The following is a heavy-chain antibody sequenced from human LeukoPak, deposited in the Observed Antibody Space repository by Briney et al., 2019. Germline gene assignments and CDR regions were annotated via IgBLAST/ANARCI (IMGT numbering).Heavy chain of an antibody. V-gene: IGHV4-34*01. CDR2: INHSGST. J-gene: IGHJ4*02. CDR1: GGSFSGYY. Sequence: SETLSLTCAVSGGSFSGYYWSWIRQPPGKGLEWIGEINHSGSTNYNPSLKSRVTISVDTSKNQFSLKLSSVTAADTAVYYCARGFGNRYYYGSGSLAYWGQGTLVTVSS. CDR3: ARGFGNRYYYGSGSLAY. D-gene: IGHD3-10*01.